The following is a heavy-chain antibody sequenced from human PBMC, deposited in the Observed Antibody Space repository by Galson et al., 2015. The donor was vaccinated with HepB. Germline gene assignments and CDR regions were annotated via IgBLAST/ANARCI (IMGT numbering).Heavy chain of an antibody. V-gene: IGHV1-2*02. J-gene: IGHJ5*02. D-gene: IGHD3-22*01. Sequence: SVKVSCKASGYTFTDYYLNWVRQAPGQGLEWMGWINPKSGDTKYAQKFQGRVTMTRDTSISTAYMEVSRLRSDDTAVYHCARDAIYYPDSSGYYRGWGRTNRFDPWGQGTLVTVSS. CDR2: INPKSGDT. CDR1: GYTFTDYY. CDR3: ARDAIYYPDSSGYYRGWGRTNRFDP.